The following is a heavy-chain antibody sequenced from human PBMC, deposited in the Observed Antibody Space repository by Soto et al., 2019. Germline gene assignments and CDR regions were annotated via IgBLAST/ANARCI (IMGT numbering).Heavy chain of an antibody. D-gene: IGHD4-17*01. J-gene: IGHJ4*02. Sequence: QVLLVESGGGVVQPGRSLRLSCAASGLTFSNYAMHWVRQAPGKGLEWVAFISYDGTNRRYPDSVKGRFTISRDNSKNTLYLQMNSLKTEDTAVYYCARESSSTVTTGGGGSAKDYWGQGTLVTVSS. CDR2: ISYDGTNR. CDR3: ARESSSTVTTGGGGSAKDY. V-gene: IGHV3-30-3*01. CDR1: GLTFSNYA.